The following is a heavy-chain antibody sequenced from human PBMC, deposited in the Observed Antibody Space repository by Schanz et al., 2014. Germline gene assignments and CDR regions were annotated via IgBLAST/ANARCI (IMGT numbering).Heavy chain of an antibody. CDR1: GFTFSDYY. Sequence: PGGSLRLSCAASGFTFSDYYMSWIRQAPGKELEWGSYISGTTTYTNYADSVKGRITISRDNAKNSLYLQMNSLRAEDTAVYSCAREQVMAAAGLVDYWGHGTLVTVSS. V-gene: IGHV3-11*05. CDR2: ISGTTTYT. J-gene: IGHJ4*01. CDR3: AREQVMAAAGLVDY. D-gene: IGHD6-13*01.